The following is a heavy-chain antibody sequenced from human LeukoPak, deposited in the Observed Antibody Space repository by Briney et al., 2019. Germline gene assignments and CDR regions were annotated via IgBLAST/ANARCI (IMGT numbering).Heavy chain of an antibody. CDR3: ARRGPIYSSGWYVWFDP. CDR1: GGSISSGSYY. D-gene: IGHD6-19*01. V-gene: IGHV4-61*02. Sequence: SETLSLTCTVSGGSISSGSYYWSWIRQPAGKGLEWIGRIYTSGSTNYNPSLKSRVTISVDTSKNQFSLKLSSVTAADTAVYYCARRGPIYSSGWYVWFDPWGQGTLVTVSS. CDR2: IYTSGST. J-gene: IGHJ5*02.